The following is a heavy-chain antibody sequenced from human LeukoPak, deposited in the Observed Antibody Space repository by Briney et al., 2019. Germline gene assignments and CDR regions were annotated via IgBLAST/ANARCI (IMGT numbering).Heavy chain of an antibody. CDR3: AARGSGWYGDY. D-gene: IGHD6-19*01. CDR1: GFTFTSSA. V-gene: IGHV1-58*01. CDR2: IVVSSGNT. J-gene: IGHJ4*02. Sequence: SVKVSCKASGFTFTSSAVQWVRQARGQRLEWIGWIVVSSGNTNYAQKFQERVTITRDMSTSTAYMELSSLRSEDTAVYYCAARGSGWYGDYWGQGTLVTVSS.